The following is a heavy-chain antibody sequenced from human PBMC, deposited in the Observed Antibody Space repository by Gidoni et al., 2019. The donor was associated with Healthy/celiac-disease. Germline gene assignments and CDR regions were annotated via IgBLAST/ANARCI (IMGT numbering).Heavy chain of an antibody. CDR2: IIPIFGTA. D-gene: IGHD6-19*01. CDR3: ASPPPVAANYYYYGMDV. CDR1: GGTFSSYA. J-gene: IGHJ6*02. V-gene: IGHV1-69*01. Sequence: QVQLVQSGAEVKKPGSSVKVSCKASGGTFSSYAISWVRQAPGQGLEWMGGIIPIFGTANYAQKFQGRVTITADESTSTAYMELSSLRSEDTAVYYCASPPPVAANYYYYGMDVWGQGTTVTVAS.